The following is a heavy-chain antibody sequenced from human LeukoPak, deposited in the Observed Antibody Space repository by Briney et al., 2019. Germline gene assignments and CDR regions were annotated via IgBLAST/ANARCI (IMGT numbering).Heavy chain of an antibody. Sequence: PSETLSLTCTVSGGSISSYYWSWIRQPPGKGLECIGYIYYSGSTNYNPSLKSRVTISVDTSKNQFSLKLSSVTAADTAVYYCARGRFGESVYWFDPWGQGTLVTVSS. CDR2: IYYSGST. CDR1: GGSISSYY. D-gene: IGHD3-10*01. CDR3: ARGRFGESVYWFDP. V-gene: IGHV4-59*01. J-gene: IGHJ5*02.